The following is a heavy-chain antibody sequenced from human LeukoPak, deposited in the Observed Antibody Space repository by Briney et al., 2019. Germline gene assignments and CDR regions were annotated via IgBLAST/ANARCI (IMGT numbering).Heavy chain of an antibody. V-gene: IGHV1-18*04. D-gene: IGHD3-10*01. CDR1: GYTFTSYG. J-gene: IGHJ4*02. CDR3: ARESGDKEGEANIPFMVRGVISYYFDY. CDR2: ISAYNGNT. Sequence: ASVKVSGKASGYTFTSYGISCVRQAPGQGLEWMGWISAYNGNTKYAQKLQGRVTMTTDTSTSTAYMELRSLRSDDTAVYYCARESGDKEGEANIPFMVRGVISYYFDYWGQGTLVTVSS.